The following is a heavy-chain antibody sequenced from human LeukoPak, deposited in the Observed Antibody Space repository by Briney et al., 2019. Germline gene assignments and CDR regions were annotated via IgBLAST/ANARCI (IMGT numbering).Heavy chain of an antibody. CDR3: ASPGSVGDTGMPDY. CDR1: GFTFDDYG. J-gene: IGHJ4*02. Sequence: TGGSLRLSCAASGFTFDDYGMTWVRQAPGKGLEWVANIKQDGSEKYYVDSVKGRFTISRDNAKNSLYLQMNSLRAEDTAVYYCASPGSVGDTGMPDYWGQGTLVTVSS. CDR2: IKQDGSEK. V-gene: IGHV3-7*01. D-gene: IGHD5-18*01.